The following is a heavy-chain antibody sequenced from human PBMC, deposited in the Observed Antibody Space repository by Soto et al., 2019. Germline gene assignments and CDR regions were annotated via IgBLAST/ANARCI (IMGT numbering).Heavy chain of an antibody. CDR3: AREPLWSGPLPLDAFDV. Sequence: WWSLRLSRSASVLSVTDTYMSWFRQAPGKGLGWVSVVYIDGTTNYADSVKGRFTISRDNSRNTVYLQMNSLRAEDTAMYYCAREPLWSGPLPLDAFDVWGQGTKVSVSS. V-gene: IGHV3-53*01. CDR1: VLSVTDTY. CDR2: VYIDGTT. D-gene: IGHD3-3*01. J-gene: IGHJ3*01.